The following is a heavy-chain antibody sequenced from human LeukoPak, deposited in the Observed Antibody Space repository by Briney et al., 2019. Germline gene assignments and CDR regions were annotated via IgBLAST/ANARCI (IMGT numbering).Heavy chain of an antibody. D-gene: IGHD1-26*01. V-gene: IGHV4-39*07. CDR1: GGSISSSSYY. CDR2: IYYSGST. Sequence: PSETLSLTCTVSGGSISSSSYYWGWIRQPPGKGLEWIGSIYYSGSTYYNPSLKSRVTISVDTSKNQFSLKLSSVTAADTAVYYCARGIPSGSYKYYFDYWGQGTLVTVSS. CDR3: ARGIPSGSYKYYFDY. J-gene: IGHJ4*02.